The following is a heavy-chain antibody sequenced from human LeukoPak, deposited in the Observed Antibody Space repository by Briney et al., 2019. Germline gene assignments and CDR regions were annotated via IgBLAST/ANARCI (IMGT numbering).Heavy chain of an antibody. Sequence: PSETLSLTCTVSGGSISRYYWRWIRQPAGKGLEWIGRIYTSGSTNYNPSLKSRVTMSVDTSKNQFYLKLSSVTAADTAVYYCARNGYDNSGSVIDYWGQGTLVTVSS. J-gene: IGHJ4*02. V-gene: IGHV4-4*07. CDR3: ARNGYDNSGSVIDY. CDR1: GGSISRYY. D-gene: IGHD3-22*01. CDR2: IYTSGST.